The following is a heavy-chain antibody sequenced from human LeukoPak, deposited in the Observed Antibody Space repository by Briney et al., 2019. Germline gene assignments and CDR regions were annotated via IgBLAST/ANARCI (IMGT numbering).Heavy chain of an antibody. CDR2: INHSGST. V-gene: IGHV4-34*01. J-gene: IGHJ3*02. CDR1: GGSFSGYY. CDR3: TRYYDSSGRGAFDI. D-gene: IGHD3-22*01. Sequence: SETLSLTCAVYGGSFSGYYWSWIRQPPGKGLEWIGEINHSGSTNYNPSLKSRVTISVDTSKNQFSLKLSSVTAADTAVYYCTRYYDSSGRGAFDIWGQGTMVTVSS.